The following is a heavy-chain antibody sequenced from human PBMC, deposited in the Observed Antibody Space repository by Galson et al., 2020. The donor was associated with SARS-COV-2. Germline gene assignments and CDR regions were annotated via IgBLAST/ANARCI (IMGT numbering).Heavy chain of an antibody. CDR3: ARMRGGSYYYDARDAFDI. D-gene: IGHD3-16*01. J-gene: IGHJ3*02. CDR1: GYTFSDYY. V-gene: IGHV1-2*04. CDR2: INPYNDGT. Sequence: ASVKVSCKASGYTFSDYYIHWVRQAPGQGLEWMGWINPYNDGTNYAPKFQGWITMTRDTSSTTVYMELNRLRSDDTAVYYCARMRGGSYYYDARDAFDIWGQGTMVTVSS.